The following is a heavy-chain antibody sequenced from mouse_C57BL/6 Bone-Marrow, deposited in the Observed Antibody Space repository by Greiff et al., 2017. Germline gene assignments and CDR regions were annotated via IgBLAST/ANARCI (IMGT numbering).Heavy chain of an antibody. Sequence: EVKLMESGPELVKPGASVKMSCKASGYTFTDSTMHWVKQSHGKSLEGIGYINPNNGGTSYNQKFKGKATLTVNKSSSTAYMELRSLTSEDSAVYYCANDLLWLRRYYYAMDYWGQGTSVTVSS. CDR1: GYTFTDST. D-gene: IGHD2-2*01. J-gene: IGHJ4*01. CDR2: INPNNGGT. CDR3: ANDLLWLRRYYYAMDY. V-gene: IGHV1-22*01.